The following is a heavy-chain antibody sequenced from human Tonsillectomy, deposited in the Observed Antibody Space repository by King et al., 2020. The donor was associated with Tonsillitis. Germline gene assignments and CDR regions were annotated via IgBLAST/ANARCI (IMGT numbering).Heavy chain of an antibody. CDR3: ARGLFSSTSADAFDI. V-gene: IGHV4-31*03. J-gene: IGHJ3*02. CDR1: GGPISSGGYY. D-gene: IGHD2-2*01. CDR2: IYYSGST. Sequence: QLQESGPGLVKPSQTLSLTCKVSGGPISSGGYYWSWIRQHPGKGLEWIGYIYYSGSTYYNPSLKSRVNISVDTSKNHLSLKLSSVTAADTAVYYCARGLFSSTSADAFDIWGQGTLVAVSS.